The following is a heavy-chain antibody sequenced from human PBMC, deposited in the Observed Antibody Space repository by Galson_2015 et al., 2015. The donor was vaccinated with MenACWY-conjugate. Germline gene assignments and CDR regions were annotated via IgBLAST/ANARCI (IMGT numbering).Heavy chain of an antibody. V-gene: IGHV1-46*01. CDR2: INPSGGST. CDR1: GYTFTSYY. CDR3: AREAAGDCSSTSCYTNYYGMDV. Sequence: SVKVSCKASGYTFTSYYMHWVRQAPGQGLEWMGIINPSGGSTSYAQKFQGRVTMTRDTSTSTVYMELSSLRSEDTAVYYCAREAAGDCSSTSCYTNYYGMDVWGQGTTVTVSS. D-gene: IGHD2-2*02. J-gene: IGHJ6*02.